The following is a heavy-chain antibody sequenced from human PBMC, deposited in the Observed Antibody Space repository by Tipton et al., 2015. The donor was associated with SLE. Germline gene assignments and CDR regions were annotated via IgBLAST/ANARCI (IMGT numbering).Heavy chain of an antibody. J-gene: IGHJ1*01. V-gene: IGHV4-39*01. CDR3: ARGFTDYDLLTGYPLGHFQH. Sequence: TLSLTCTVSGGSISSSSYYWGWIRQPPGKGLEWIGSIYYSGSTYYNPSLKSRVTISVDTSKNQFSLKLSSVTAADTAVYYCARGFTDYDLLTGYPLGHFQHWGQGTLVTVSS. D-gene: IGHD3-9*01. CDR1: GGSISSSSYY. CDR2: IYYSGST.